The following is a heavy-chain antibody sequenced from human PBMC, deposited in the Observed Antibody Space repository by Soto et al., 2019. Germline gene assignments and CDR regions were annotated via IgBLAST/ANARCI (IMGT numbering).Heavy chain of an antibody. D-gene: IGHD1-1*01. J-gene: IGHJ6*02. CDR3: AKALDGIDDYFYAMGV. Sequence: QPGGSLRLSCAGSGFIFGHYAMTWVRQAPGKGLEWISAISGRGDSTYYADAVKGRFNISSDNSKNTLYLQMNSLRFDDTAVYYCAKALDGIDDYFYAMGVWGQGTPVTVSS. CDR1: GFIFGHYA. V-gene: IGHV3-23*01. CDR2: ISGRGDST.